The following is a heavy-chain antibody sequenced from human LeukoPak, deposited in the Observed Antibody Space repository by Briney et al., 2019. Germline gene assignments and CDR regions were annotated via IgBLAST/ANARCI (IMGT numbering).Heavy chain of an antibody. CDR2: INPSGGST. CDR3: ARNHRLLPAYYFDY. CDR1: GYTFTGYY. D-gene: IGHD6-25*01. Sequence: ASVKVSCKASGYTFTGYYMHWVRQAPGQGLEWMGIINPSGGSTSYAQKFQVRVTMTRDTSTSTVYMELSSLRSEDTPVYYSARNHRLLPAYYFDYWGQGTLVTVSS. V-gene: IGHV1-46*01. J-gene: IGHJ4*02.